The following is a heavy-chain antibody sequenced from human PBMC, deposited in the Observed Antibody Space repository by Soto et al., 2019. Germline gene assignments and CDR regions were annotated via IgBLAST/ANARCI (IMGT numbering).Heavy chain of an antibody. Sequence: PGGSLRLSCAVSGLKFSNYVMNWVRQAPGKGLEWVALISYDGGTEFYADSVTGRFTISRDNSKNTLYLQMNSLRVEDTAVYYCAKPRTDGDNYDAFDVWGQGTTVTVSS. V-gene: IGHV3-30*18. CDR3: AKPRTDGDNYDAFDV. CDR2: ISYDGGTE. J-gene: IGHJ3*01. CDR1: GLKFSNYV. D-gene: IGHD1-1*01.